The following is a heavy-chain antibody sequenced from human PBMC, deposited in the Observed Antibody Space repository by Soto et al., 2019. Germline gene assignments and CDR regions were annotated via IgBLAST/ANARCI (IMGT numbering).Heavy chain of an antibody. Sequence: QVQLVQSGAGVKRPGSSVKVSCKASGATFSGSAFSWVRQAPGQGLEWMGGITPTLGTTNYAQHLQGRVTITADTSTSTLYMELGSLTFEDTAVYYCARAIKRWEVHYYFDFWGQGTLVTVSS. CDR3: ARAIKRWEVHYYFDF. CDR1: GATFSGSA. V-gene: IGHV1-69*06. D-gene: IGHD1-26*01. J-gene: IGHJ4*02. CDR2: ITPTLGTT.